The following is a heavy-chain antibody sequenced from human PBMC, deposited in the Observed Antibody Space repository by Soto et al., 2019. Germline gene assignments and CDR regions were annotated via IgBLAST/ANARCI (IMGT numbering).Heavy chain of an antibody. CDR1: GYIFTSYA. CDR2: ISTDNGST. V-gene: IGHV1-18*04. J-gene: IGHJ4*02. CDR3: ATTGGEGYSGSWYY. D-gene: IGHD6-13*01. Sequence: VPVEVSCKASGYIFTSYAITWVRQAPGQGFEWLAWISTDNGSTLYAQKLQGRVTLTTDTSTTTAYMELRSLVSDDTAVYYCATTGGEGYSGSWYYWGQGTRVTVSS.